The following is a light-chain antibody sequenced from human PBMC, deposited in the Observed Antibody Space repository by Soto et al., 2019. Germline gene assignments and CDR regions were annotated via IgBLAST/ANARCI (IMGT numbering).Light chain of an antibody. Sequence: DIQMTPSHSALSASVGDRVIITCRASQSITNYLNWYQHKPGQAPNLLIYAASSLQSGVPSRFSGSGSGTDITLTISSLQPEDFATYYCQQLHDYPITFGQGTRLAIK. V-gene: IGKV1-17*01. CDR1: QSITNY. CDR3: QQLHDYPIT. CDR2: AAS. J-gene: IGKJ5*01.